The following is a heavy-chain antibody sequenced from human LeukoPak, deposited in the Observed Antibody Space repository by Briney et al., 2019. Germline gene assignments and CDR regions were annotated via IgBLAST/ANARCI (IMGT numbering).Heavy chain of an antibody. CDR1: GYSISSGYY. CDR3: ARTLLWFGELSFDY. V-gene: IGHV4-38-2*02. D-gene: IGHD3-10*01. CDR2: IYHSGST. Sequence: SETLSLTCTVSGYSISSGYYWGWIRQPPGKGLEWIGSIYHSGSTYYNPSLKSRVTISVDTSKNQFSLKLSSVTAADTAVYYCARTLLWFGELSFDYWGQGTLVTVSS. J-gene: IGHJ4*02.